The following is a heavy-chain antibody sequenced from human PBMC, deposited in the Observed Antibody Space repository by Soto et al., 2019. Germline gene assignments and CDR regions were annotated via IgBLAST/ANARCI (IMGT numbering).Heavy chain of an antibody. Sequence: QVQLVESGGGVVQPGRSLRLSCAASGFTVSGYGMHWVRQAPGKGLEWVAVIWYDGSKEYYADSVKGRFTISRDSTKNTLYLQMNSLRDEDTAVYYCERDRNNHCDYWGQGTPVTVSS. D-gene: IGHD1-1*01. V-gene: IGHV3-33*01. CDR2: IWYDGSKE. CDR3: ERDRNNHCDY. J-gene: IGHJ4*02. CDR1: GFTVSGYG.